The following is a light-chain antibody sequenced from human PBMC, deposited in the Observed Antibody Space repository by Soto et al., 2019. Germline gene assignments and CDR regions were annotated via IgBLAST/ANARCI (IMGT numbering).Light chain of an antibody. Sequence: EILMTQSPSTLSVSPGERATPSCRASQSVSSKLAWYQQKPGQAPRLLIYGASTRATGIPARFSGSGSGTDFTLTISSLEPEDFAVYYCQQRSNWPQVTFGQGTRLEIK. J-gene: IGKJ5*01. CDR2: GAS. V-gene: IGKV3-11*01. CDR3: QQRSNWPQVT. CDR1: QSVSSK.